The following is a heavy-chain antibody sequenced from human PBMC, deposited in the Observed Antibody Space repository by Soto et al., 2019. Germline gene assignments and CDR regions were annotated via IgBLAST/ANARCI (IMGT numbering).Heavy chain of an antibody. CDR2: IYYNGNT. Sequence: QVQLQESGPGLVKPSETLSLTCTVSGGSISNHYWSWIRQPPGKGLEWIGYIYYNGNTNYNPPPNSRVTMSVDTSKNQISLKLSSVNAADTAVYYCTRANWYSEYWGQGTLVTVSS. CDR3: TRANWYSEY. V-gene: IGHV4-59*11. D-gene: IGHD7-27*01. CDR1: GGSISNHY. J-gene: IGHJ4*02.